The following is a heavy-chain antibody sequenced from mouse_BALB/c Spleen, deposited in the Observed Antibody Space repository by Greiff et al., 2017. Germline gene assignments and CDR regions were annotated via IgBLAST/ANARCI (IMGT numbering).Heavy chain of an antibody. V-gene: IGHV5-17*02. CDR2: ISSGSSTI. CDR1: GFTFSSFG. D-gene: IGHD1-2*01. Sequence: EVQLVESGGGLVQPGGSRKLSCAASGFTFSSFGMHWVRQAPAKGLEWVAYISSGSSTIYYADTVKGRFTISRDNPKNTLFLQMTSLRSEDTAMYYCAGITTATWAMDDWGQGTSVTVSA. CDR3: AGITTATWAMDD. J-gene: IGHJ4*01.